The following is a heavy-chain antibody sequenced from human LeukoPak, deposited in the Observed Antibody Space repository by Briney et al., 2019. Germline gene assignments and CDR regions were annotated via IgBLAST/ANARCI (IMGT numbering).Heavy chain of an antibody. D-gene: IGHD5-24*01. V-gene: IGHV3-66*01. CDR3: ARGSMASVYFPL. CDR1: GFTVSSNY. J-gene: IGHJ1*01. CDR2: IYSGGNT. Sequence: GGSLRLSCVGSGFTVSSNYMTWVRQPPGKGLEWVSVIYSGGNTYYADSVKGRFTISRDNSENTLYLQMNSLRAEDTAVYYCARGSMASVYFPLWGQGTLVTVSS.